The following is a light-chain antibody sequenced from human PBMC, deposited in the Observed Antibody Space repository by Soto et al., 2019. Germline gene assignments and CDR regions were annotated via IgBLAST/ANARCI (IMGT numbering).Light chain of an antibody. J-gene: IGLJ1*01. CDR1: SSDVGAYNY. CDR3: FSFTTDWTHV. V-gene: IGLV2-14*01. Sequence: QSALTQPASVSGSPGQSITISCTGTSSDVGAYNYVSWFQQHPGKAPTLIISEVSNRPPGVSNRFSGSKSGNAASLTISGLQAEDEADYFCFSFTTDWTHVFGTGTKVTVL. CDR2: EVS.